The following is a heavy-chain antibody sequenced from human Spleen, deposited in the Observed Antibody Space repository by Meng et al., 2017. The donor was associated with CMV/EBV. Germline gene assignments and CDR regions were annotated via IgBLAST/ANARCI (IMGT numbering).Heavy chain of an antibody. V-gene: IGHV4-38-2*02. J-gene: IGHJ4*02. CDR1: DYFISSGYL. Sequence: SETMSLTCTVSDYFISSGYLWAWIRQPPGKGLEWIGAIYHSWTTYYNPSLKSRVTMSVDTSKNQFSLKLRSAAAADTAVYYCARADYYDNSPDYWGRGTLVTVSS. D-gene: IGHD3-22*01. CDR2: IYHSWTT. CDR3: ARADYYDNSPDY.